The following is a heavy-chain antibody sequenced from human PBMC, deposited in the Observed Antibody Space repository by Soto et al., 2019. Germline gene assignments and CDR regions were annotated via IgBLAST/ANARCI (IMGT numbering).Heavy chain of an antibody. CDR3: AREYYSSTTWIDY. Sequence: VQLVQSGPEVKRPGASVKVSCQTSGFTFTSYPFSWVRQAPGLGLEWLAWVHPYEGTTKVAHQFRDRITLTTDTSAATVFMELTRLTSDDTAVYFCAREYYSSTTWIDYWGQGTLVAVSS. D-gene: IGHD1-26*01. V-gene: IGHV1-18*04. J-gene: IGHJ4*02. CDR1: GFTFTSYP. CDR2: VHPYEGTT.